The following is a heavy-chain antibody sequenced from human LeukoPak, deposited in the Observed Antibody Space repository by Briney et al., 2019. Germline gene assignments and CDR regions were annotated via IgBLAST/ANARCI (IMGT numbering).Heavy chain of an antibody. CDR1: GGSFSGYY. Sequence: SETLSLTCAVYGGSFSGYYWSWIRQPPGKGLEWIGEINHSGSTNYNPSLKSRVTISVDTSKNQFSLKLSSVTAADTAVYYCASIKYYYGSGNHDYWGQGTLVTVSS. CDR3: ASIKYYYGSGNHDY. D-gene: IGHD3-10*01. CDR2: INHSGST. V-gene: IGHV4-34*01. J-gene: IGHJ4*02.